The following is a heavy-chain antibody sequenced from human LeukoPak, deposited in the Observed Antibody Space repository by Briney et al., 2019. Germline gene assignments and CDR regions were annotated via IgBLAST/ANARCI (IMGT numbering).Heavy chain of an antibody. CDR2: IGSGIDYI. J-gene: IGHJ6*02. CDR3: ARERSPVYDGKDV. D-gene: IGHD1-26*01. Sequence: GGSLRLSCAASGFTFSSYSMNWVRQAPGKGLEWVSSIGSGIDYIYYVDSVQGRFTISRDDAKNSLYLQMNSLRAEDTAVYYCARERSPVYDGKDVWGQGTTVTVSS. CDR1: GFTFSSYS. V-gene: IGHV3-21*01.